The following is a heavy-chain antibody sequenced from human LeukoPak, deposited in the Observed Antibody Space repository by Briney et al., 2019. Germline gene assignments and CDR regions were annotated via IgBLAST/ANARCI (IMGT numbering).Heavy chain of an antibody. CDR2: IYYSGST. D-gene: IGHD6-19*01. V-gene: IGHV4-59*01. CDR1: GGSISSYY. Sequence: PSETLSLTCTVSGGSISSYYWSWIRQHPGKGLEWIGYIYYSGSTNYNPSLKSRVTISVDTSKNQFSLKLSSVTAADTAVYYCARDYRSIAVAGPENDAFDIWGQGTMVTVSS. J-gene: IGHJ3*02. CDR3: ARDYRSIAVAGPENDAFDI.